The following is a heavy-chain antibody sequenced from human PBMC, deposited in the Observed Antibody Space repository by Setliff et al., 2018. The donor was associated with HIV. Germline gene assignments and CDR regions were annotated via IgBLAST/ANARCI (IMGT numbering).Heavy chain of an antibody. CDR1: GFTFSNYN. J-gene: IGHJ4*02. D-gene: IGHD5-18*01. CDR3: ARGLTWIQVSPDYFDY. CDR2: ISSSSDNI. Sequence: PGGSLRLSCAASGFTFSNYNMNWVRQAPGKGLEWVSSISSSSDNIYYADSLKGRFTIARDNAKNSLYLQLSSLTVDDTAVYYCARGLTWIQVSPDYFDYWGQGTLVTVSS. V-gene: IGHV3-21*01.